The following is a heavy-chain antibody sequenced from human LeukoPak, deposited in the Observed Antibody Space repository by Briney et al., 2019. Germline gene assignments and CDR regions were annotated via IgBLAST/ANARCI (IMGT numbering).Heavy chain of an antibody. CDR3: ARGRIGQDS. Sequence: GGSLRLSCAASGFTFSSFAVTWVRQAPGMGLEWVSTISGSGDTTYYADSMKGRFSISRDNSKSTLYLQMNSLRVEDTAVYYCARGRIGQDSWGQGTLVTVSS. CDR2: ISGSGDTT. D-gene: IGHD2-15*01. J-gene: IGHJ4*02. V-gene: IGHV3-23*01. CDR1: GFTFSSFA.